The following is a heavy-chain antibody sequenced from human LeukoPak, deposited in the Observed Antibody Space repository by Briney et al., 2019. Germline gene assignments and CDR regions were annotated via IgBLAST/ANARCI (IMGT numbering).Heavy chain of an antibody. D-gene: IGHD3-10*01. CDR3: ARVEYYGSGSLYFDY. Sequence: GESLTLTCTASGFTFSSYSRNWVRQAPGKGLEWVSSISSSSSYIYYAYSVKGRFTISRDNAKNSLYLQMKSLRAEDTAVYYCARVEYYGSGSLYFDYWGQGTRVTVSS. V-gene: IGHV3-21*01. CDR2: ISSSSSYI. CDR1: GFTFSSYS. J-gene: IGHJ4*02.